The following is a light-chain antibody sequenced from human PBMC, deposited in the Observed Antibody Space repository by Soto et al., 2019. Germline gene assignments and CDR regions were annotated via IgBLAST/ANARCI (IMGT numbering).Light chain of an antibody. Sequence: DIQMTQSPSTLSASVGDRVTITCRASQSISSWLAWYQQKPGKAPKLLIYAASSLQTGVPSRFSGSGSGTDFSLTISSLQPEDFSTYYCQQSYSTPRTFGQGTKVDIK. CDR2: AAS. CDR1: QSISSW. CDR3: QQSYSTPRT. V-gene: IGKV1-39*01. J-gene: IGKJ1*01.